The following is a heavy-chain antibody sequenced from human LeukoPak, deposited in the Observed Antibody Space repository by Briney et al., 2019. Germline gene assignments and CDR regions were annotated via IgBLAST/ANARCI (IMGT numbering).Heavy chain of an antibody. V-gene: IGHV4-34*01. CDR2: INHSGST. CDR1: GGSFSGYY. CDR3: ARGRGAARSRGYFGY. D-gene: IGHD6-6*01. J-gene: IGHJ4*02. Sequence: PETLSLTCAVYGGSFSGYYWSWIRQPPGKGLEWIGEINHSGSTNYNPSLKSRVTISVDTSKNQFSLKLSSVTAADTAVYYCARGRGAARSRGYFGYWGQGTLVTVSS.